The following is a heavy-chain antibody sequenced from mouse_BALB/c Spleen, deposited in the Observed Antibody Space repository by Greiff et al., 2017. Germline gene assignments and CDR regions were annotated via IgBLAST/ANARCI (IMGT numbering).Heavy chain of an antibody. D-gene: IGHD4-1*01. CDR1: GFAFSSYD. Sequence: EVQGVESGGGLVKPGGSLKLSCAASGFAFSSYDMSWVRQTPEKRLEWVAYISSGGGSTYYPDTVKGRFTISRDNAKNTLYLQMSSLKSEDTAMYYCARHGNPLYAMDYWGQGTSVTVSS. J-gene: IGHJ4*01. CDR2: ISSGGGST. V-gene: IGHV5-12-1*01. CDR3: ARHGNPLYAMDY.